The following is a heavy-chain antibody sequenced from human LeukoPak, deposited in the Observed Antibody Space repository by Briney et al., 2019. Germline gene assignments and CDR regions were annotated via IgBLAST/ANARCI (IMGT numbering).Heavy chain of an antibody. CDR1: GFTFSSYA. J-gene: IGHJ4*02. CDR2: ISGSGGST. CDR3: AKESTFVVVPAAIPDY. V-gene: IGHV3-23*01. D-gene: IGHD2-2*02. Sequence: PGGSLRLSCAASGFTFSSYAMSWVRQAPGKGLEGVSAISGSGGSTYYADSVKGRFTISRDNSKNTLYLQMNSLRAEDTAVYYCAKESTFVVVPAAIPDYWGQGTLVTVSS.